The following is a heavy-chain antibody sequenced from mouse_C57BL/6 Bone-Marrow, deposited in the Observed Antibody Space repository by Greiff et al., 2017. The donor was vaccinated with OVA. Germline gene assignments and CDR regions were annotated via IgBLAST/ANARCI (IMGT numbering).Heavy chain of an antibody. CDR2: IDPADSYT. J-gene: IGHJ2*01. Sequence: VQLQQPGAELVMPGASVKLSCTASGYTFTSYWMHWVKQRPGQGLEWIGEIDPADSYTNYNQKFKGKSTLTVDKSSSTAYMQLSSLTSEDSAVYYCAAYYSNSDYWGQGTTLTVSS. CDR1: GYTFTSYW. CDR3: AAYYSNSDY. V-gene: IGHV1-69*01. D-gene: IGHD2-5*01.